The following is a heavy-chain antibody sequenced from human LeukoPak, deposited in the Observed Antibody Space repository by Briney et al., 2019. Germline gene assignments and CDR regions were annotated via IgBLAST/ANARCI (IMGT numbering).Heavy chain of an antibody. J-gene: IGHJ3*02. Sequence: ASVKVSCKASGYTFTGYYMHWVRQAPGQGLEWMGWINPNSGGTNYAQKFQGRVTMTRDTSISTAYMELSRLRSDDTAVYYCARVYSTMVRGVIMDDAFDIWGQGTMVTVSS. D-gene: IGHD3-10*01. V-gene: IGHV1-2*02. CDR3: ARVYSTMVRGVIMDDAFDI. CDR1: GYTFTGYY. CDR2: INPNSGGT.